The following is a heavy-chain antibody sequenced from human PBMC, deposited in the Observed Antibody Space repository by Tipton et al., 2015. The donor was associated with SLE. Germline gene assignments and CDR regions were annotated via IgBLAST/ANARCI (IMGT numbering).Heavy chain of an antibody. CDR2: ISYDGSNK. D-gene: IGHD4-11*01. CDR1: GFTFSSYA. Sequence: SLRLSCAASGFTFSSYAMNWVRQAPGKGLEWVAVISYDGSNKYYADSVKGRFTISRDNSKNTLYLQMNSLRGEDTAVYYCARGLTKSFDYWGQGTLVTVSS. CDR3: ARGLTKSFDY. V-gene: IGHV3-30*04. J-gene: IGHJ4*02.